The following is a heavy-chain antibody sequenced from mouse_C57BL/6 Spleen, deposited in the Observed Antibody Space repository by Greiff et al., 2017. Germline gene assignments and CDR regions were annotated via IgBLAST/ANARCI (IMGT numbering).Heavy chain of an antibody. Sequence: QVQLQQSGAELVKPGASVKISCKASGYAFSSYWMNWVKQRPGKGLDWIGQIYPGDGDTTYNGKFKGKATLTADKSSSTAYMQLSSLTSEDSAVYCCARSITTVGYFDVWGTGTTVTVSS. D-gene: IGHD1-1*01. J-gene: IGHJ1*03. V-gene: IGHV1-80*01. CDR3: ARSITTVGYFDV. CDR1: GYAFSSYW. CDR2: IYPGDGDT.